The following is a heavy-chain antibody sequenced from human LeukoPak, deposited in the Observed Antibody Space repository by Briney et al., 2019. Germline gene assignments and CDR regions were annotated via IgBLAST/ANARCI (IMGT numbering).Heavy chain of an antibody. Sequence: GRSLRLSCTASGFTFGNHAMSWVRQAPGKGLEWVGFIRSKAYGGRPDYAASVQGRFTITRDDSESIAYLQMNSLKTEDTGAYYCTRVNYYDSSSFYYGYFDYWGQGTLVTVSS. D-gene: IGHD3-22*01. CDR1: GFTFGNHA. J-gene: IGHJ4*02. V-gene: IGHV3-49*04. CDR2: IRSKAYGGRP. CDR3: TRVNYYDSSSFYYGYFDY.